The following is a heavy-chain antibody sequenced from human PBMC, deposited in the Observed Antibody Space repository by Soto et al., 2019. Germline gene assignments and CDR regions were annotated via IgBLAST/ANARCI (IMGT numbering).Heavy chain of an antibody. D-gene: IGHD2-2*01. CDR3: AADPNAVPAAPGLAFDI. CDR1: GFTFTSSA. J-gene: IGHJ3*02. Sequence: SVKVSCKASGFTFTSSAMQWVRQARGQRLEWIGWIVVGSGNTNYAQKFQERVTITRDMSTSTAYMELSSLRSEDTAVYYCAADPNAVPAAPGLAFDIWGQGTTVTVSS. V-gene: IGHV1-58*02. CDR2: IVVGSGNT.